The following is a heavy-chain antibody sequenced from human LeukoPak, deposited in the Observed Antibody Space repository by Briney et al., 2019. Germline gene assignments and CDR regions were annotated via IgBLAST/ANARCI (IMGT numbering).Heavy chain of an antibody. J-gene: IGHJ5*02. CDR2: IYYSGST. V-gene: IGHV4-59*08. CDR3: ARLGGTTVTTWFDP. CDR1: GGSISSHY. Sequence: SETLSLTCTVSGGSISSHYWSWIRQPPGKGLEWIGYIYYSGSTNYNPSLKSRVTISVDTSKNQFSLKLSSVTAADTAVYYCARLGGTTVTTWFDPWGQGTLVTVSS. D-gene: IGHD4-17*01.